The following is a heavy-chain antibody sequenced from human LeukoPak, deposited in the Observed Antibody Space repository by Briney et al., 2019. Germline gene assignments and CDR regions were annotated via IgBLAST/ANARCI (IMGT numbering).Heavy chain of an antibody. V-gene: IGHV1-2*02. CDR3: AREHSSSSGKVFDY. Sequence: ASVKVSCKASGYTFPGYYMHWLRQAPGQGLAWMGWINPNSGGTNYAQKFQGRVTMTRDTSISTAYMELSRLRSDDTAVYYCAREHSSSSGKVFDYWGQGTLVTVSS. J-gene: IGHJ4*02. CDR2: INPNSGGT. CDR1: GYTFPGYY. D-gene: IGHD6-6*01.